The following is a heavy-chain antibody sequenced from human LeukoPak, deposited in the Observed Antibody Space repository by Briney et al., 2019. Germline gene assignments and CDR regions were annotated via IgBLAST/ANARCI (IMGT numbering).Heavy chain of an antibody. J-gene: IGHJ4*02. D-gene: IGHD6-6*01. Sequence: ASVKVSCKASGYTFTSYGISWVPQAPGQGLEWMGWINAYNGNTNYAQKFQGRVTMTTDTSTSTAYMEQRSLRSDDTAVYYCARDLAARPSLGIDYWGQETLVTVSS. CDR3: ARDLAARPSLGIDY. V-gene: IGHV1-18*01. CDR2: INAYNGNT. CDR1: GYTFTSYG.